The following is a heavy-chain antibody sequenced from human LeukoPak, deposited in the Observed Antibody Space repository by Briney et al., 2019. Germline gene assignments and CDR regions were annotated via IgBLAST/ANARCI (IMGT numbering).Heavy chain of an antibody. Sequence: PGGSLRLSCAASGFTFSSYAMHWVRQAPGKGLEWVAVISYDGSNKYYADSVKGRFTISRDNSKNTLYLRMNSLRAEDTAVYYCARDLASGYSYGWLDYWGQGTLVTVSS. V-gene: IGHV3-30-3*01. CDR2: ISYDGSNK. CDR3: ARDLASGYSYGWLDY. CDR1: GFTFSSYA. D-gene: IGHD5-18*01. J-gene: IGHJ4*02.